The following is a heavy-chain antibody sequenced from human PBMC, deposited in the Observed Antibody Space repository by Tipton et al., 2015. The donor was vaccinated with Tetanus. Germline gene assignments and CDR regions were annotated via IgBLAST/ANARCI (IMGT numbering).Heavy chain of an antibody. Sequence: QLVQSGAEVKKPGASVKVSCKASGYTFTSYGISWVRQAPGQVLEWMGWISAYNGNTNYAQKLQGRVTMTTDTSTSTVYMELRSLRSADPAVYYCAILSKAAAADRAFDIWGQGTMVTVSS. CDR1: GYTFTSYG. CDR2: ISAYNGNT. V-gene: IGHV1-18*04. J-gene: IGHJ3*02. CDR3: AILSKAAAADRAFDI. D-gene: IGHD6-13*01.